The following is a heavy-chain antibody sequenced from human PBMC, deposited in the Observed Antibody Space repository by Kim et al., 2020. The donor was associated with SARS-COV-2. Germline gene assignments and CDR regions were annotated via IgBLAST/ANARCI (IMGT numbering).Heavy chain of an antibody. D-gene: IGHD2-15*01. CDR2: INPNSGGT. Sequence: ASVKVSCKASGYSFTDYYVHWVRQAPGQGLEWMGWINPNSGGTKYAQKFQGRVTMTTDTSISTAYMEVRSLRSDDMAVYFCARALGYCRGGSCYPWGQGILVTVSS. J-gene: IGHJ5*02. V-gene: IGHV1-2*02. CDR1: GYSFTDYY. CDR3: ARALGYCRGGSCYP.